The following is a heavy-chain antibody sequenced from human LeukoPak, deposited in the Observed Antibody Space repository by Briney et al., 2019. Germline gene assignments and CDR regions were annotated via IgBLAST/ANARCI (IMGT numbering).Heavy chain of an antibody. CDR2: INHSGST. CDR3: ARDYRLLDHEIYYYYMDV. J-gene: IGHJ6*03. V-gene: IGHV4-34*01. Sequence: PPETLSLTCAVYGGSFSGYYWSWIRQPPGKGLEWIGEINHSGSTNYNPSLKSRVTISVDTSKNQFSLKLSSVTAADTAVYYCARDYRLLDHEIYYYYMDVWGKGTTVTVSS. D-gene: IGHD2-15*01. CDR1: GGSFSGYY.